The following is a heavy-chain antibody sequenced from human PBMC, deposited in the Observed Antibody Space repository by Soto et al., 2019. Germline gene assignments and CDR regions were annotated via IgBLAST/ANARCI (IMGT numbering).Heavy chain of an antibody. CDR2: ISSSSSTI. CDR3: AREVRRLAAAGFFDY. Sequence: PGGSLRLSCAASGFTFSSYSMNWVRQAPGKGLEWVSYISSSSSTIYYADSVKGRFTISRDNAKNSLYLQMNSLRDEDTAVYYCAREVRRLAAAGFFDYWGQGTLVTVS. CDR1: GFTFSSYS. J-gene: IGHJ4*02. V-gene: IGHV3-48*02. D-gene: IGHD6-13*01.